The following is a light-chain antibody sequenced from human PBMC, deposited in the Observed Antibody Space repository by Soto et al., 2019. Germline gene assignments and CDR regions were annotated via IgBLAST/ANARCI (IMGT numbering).Light chain of an antibody. CDR1: SSDVGGYNY. V-gene: IGLV2-14*01. CDR2: DVS. CDR3: SSYTSSSTPV. J-gene: IGLJ2*01. Sequence: QSALTQPASVSGSPGQSITISCTGTSSDVGGYNYVSWYQQHPGKAPKLMIYDVSNRPSGVSNRFSGSKSGNTASQTISGLQAEDEADYYCSSYTSSSTPVFGGGTKVTVL.